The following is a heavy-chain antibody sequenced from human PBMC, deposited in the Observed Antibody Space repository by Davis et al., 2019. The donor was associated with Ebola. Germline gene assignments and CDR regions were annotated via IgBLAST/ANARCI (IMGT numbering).Heavy chain of an antibody. CDR2: ISGSGGST. V-gene: IGHV3-23*01. Sequence: GESLKISCAASGFTFSSYAMSWVRQAPGKGLEWVSAISGSGGSTYYADSVKGRFTISRDNSKNTLYLQMNSLRDEDTAVYYCARDSGGYYDSSGYPWGQGTLVTVSS. CDR3: ARDSGGYYDSSGYP. D-gene: IGHD3-22*01. J-gene: IGHJ4*02. CDR1: GFTFSSYA.